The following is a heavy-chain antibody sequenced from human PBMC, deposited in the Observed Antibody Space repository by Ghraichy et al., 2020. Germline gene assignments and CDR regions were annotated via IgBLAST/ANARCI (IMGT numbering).Heavy chain of an antibody. CDR1: GGSFSGYY. CDR2: INHSGST. J-gene: IGHJ6*02. CDR3: ARGKGSYYKRYGMDV. V-gene: IGHV4-34*01. Sequence: SEPLSLTCAVYGGSFSGYYWSWIRQPPGKGLEWIGEINHSGSTNYNPSLKSRVTISVDTSKNQFSLKLSSVTAADTAVYYCARGKGSYYKRYGMDVWGQGTTVTVSS. D-gene: IGHD3-10*01.